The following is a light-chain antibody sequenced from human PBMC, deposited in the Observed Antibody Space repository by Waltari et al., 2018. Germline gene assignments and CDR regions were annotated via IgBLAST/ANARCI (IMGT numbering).Light chain of an antibody. J-gene: IGLJ2*01. V-gene: IGLV2-23*02. Sequence: QSALTQPASVSGSPGQSVTISCTGASTDIGSYDLVSWSRHVPGKAPTVIISPVPKRTSALSDRLSGSKSGNTASLTISGLRAEAEADYYCSSYTTDATHVLFGGGTKLTVL. CDR1: STDIGSYDL. CDR3: SSYTTDATHVL. CDR2: PVP.